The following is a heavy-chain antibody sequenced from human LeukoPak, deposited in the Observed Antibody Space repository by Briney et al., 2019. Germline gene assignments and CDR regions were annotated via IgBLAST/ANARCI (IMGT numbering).Heavy chain of an antibody. V-gene: IGHV3-9*01. D-gene: IGHD2/OR15-2a*01. CDR2: ISWNSGSI. CDR1: GFTFDDYA. CDR3: AKVVFGTTFSFDY. J-gene: IGHJ4*02. Sequence: PGRSLRLSCAASGFTFDDYAMHWVRQAPGKGLEWVSGISWNSGSIGYADSVKGRFTISRDNAKNSLYLQMNSLRAEDTALYYCAKVVFGTTFSFDYWGQGTLVTVSS.